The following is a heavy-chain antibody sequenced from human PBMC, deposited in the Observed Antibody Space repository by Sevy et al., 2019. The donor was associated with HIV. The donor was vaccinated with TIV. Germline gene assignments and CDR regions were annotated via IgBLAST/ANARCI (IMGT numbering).Heavy chain of an antibody. CDR2: MSYNGNRK. CDR3: AGEGVLMGGSIVSYGMDV. V-gene: IGHV3-30-3*01. D-gene: IGHD3-16*02. CDR1: GFSFSRSP. Sequence: GGSLRLSCEGSGFSFSRSPMHWVRQAPGKGLEWVAVMSYNGNRKYNEDSVKGRFTISRDDSKNTAFLQMNSLRVEDTGVYYCAGEGVLMGGSIVSYGMDVWGQGTTVTVSS. J-gene: IGHJ6*02.